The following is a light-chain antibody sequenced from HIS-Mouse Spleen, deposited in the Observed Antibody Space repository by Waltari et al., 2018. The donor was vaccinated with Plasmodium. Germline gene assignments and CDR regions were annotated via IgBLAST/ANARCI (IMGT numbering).Light chain of an antibody. CDR1: QSVLYSSNNKNY. CDR3: QQYYSTPYT. J-gene: IGKJ2*01. Sequence: DIVMTQSPDSLAVSLGERATINCKSSQSVLYSSNNKNYLAWYQQKQGQPPKLPIYVASTRGTGVPDRFSGSGSGTDFTPTISSLQAEDVAVYYCQQYYSTPYTFGQGTKLEIK. CDR2: VAS. V-gene: IGKV4-1*01.